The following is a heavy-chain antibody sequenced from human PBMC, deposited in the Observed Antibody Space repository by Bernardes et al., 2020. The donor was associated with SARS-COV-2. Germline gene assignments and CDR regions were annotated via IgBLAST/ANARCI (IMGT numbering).Heavy chain of an antibody. CDR1: GYSVTPYF. CDR2: IHPSNSKK. V-gene: IGHV5-51*01. CDR3: ARLSGDSDHSPWFYYALDV. Sequence: GACLKISSKGSGYSVTPYFIAWVRPIPGKGLEWMGVIHPSNSKKTYSPSFQGQVTISADKSTTTAYLQWRSLKASDTAIYYCARLSGDSDHSPWFYYALDVWGQGTTITVSS. D-gene: IGHD3-16*01. J-gene: IGHJ6*02.